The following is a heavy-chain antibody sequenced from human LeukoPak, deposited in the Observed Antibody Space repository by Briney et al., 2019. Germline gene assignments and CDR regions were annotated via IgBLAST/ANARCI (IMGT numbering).Heavy chain of an antibody. CDR3: ARDPSPYTGSYFDY. Sequence: GGSLRLSCAASGFTFSSYAMSWVRQAPGKGLEWVSAISGSGGSTYYADSVKGRFTISRDNSKNTLYLQMNSLRAEDTAVYYCARDPSPYTGSYFDYWGQGTLLTVSS. CDR1: GFTFSSYA. V-gene: IGHV3-23*01. CDR2: ISGSGGST. D-gene: IGHD1-26*01. J-gene: IGHJ4*02.